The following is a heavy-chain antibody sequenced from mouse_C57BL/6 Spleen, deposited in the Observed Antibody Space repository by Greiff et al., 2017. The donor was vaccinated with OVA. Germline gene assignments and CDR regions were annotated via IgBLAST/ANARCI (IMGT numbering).Heavy chain of an antibody. D-gene: IGHD3-2*02. CDR3: ARRAQANYFDY. V-gene: IGHV1-52*01. CDR1: GYTFTSYW. CDR2: IDPSDSAT. J-gene: IGHJ2*01. Sequence: VQLQQPGAELVRPGSSVKLSCKASGYTFTSYWMHWVKQRPIQGLEWIGNIDPSDSATHYNQKFKDKATLTVDKSSSTAYMQLSSLTSEDSAVYYCARRAQANYFDYWGQGTTLTVSS.